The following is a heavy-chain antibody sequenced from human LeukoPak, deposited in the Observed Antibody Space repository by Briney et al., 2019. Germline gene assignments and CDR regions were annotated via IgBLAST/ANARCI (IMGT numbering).Heavy chain of an antibody. CDR2: INPNSGGT. Sequence: ASVKVSCKASGYTFTGYYMHWVRQAPGQGLEWMGWINPNSGGTNYAQKFQGRVTMTRDTSISTAYMELSRLRSDDTAAYYCARDAAAGRVGTYYFDYWGQGTLVTVSS. CDR1: GYTFTGYY. J-gene: IGHJ4*02. CDR3: ARDAAAGRVGTYYFDY. V-gene: IGHV1-2*02. D-gene: IGHD6-13*01.